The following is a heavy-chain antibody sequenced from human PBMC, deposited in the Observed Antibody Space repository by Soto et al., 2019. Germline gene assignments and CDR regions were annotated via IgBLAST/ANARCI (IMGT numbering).Heavy chain of an antibody. Sequence: ASVKVSCKASGYTFTSYAIHWVRQAPGQRLEWMGWINAGNGNTKYSQTYQGRLTITRDTSASTADMELSSLRYEDTAIYYCARDSVVAATRNYFDYWARDPWSPSP. V-gene: IGHV1-3*01. CDR3: ARDSVVAATRNYFDY. J-gene: IGHJ4*02. CDR1: GYTFTSYA. CDR2: INAGNGNT. D-gene: IGHD2-15*01.